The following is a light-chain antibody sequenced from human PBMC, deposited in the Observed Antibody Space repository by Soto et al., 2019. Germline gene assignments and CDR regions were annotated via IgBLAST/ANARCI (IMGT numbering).Light chain of an antibody. CDR3: QHYHSASVT. V-gene: IGKV1-5*01. J-gene: IGKJ5*01. Sequence: ILMTQSHSSLSASIRDRVTIRCRASQSLNNWLACYQKRPGNDPKPLIYHASALERGATSRFSGTGSGTEFTLTVSSLQPDDFATYYCQHYHSASVTGGQGTRLEIK. CDR2: HAS. CDR1: QSLNNW.